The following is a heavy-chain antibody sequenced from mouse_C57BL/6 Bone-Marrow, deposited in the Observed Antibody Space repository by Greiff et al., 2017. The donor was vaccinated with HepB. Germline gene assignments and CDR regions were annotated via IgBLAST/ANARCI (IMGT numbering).Heavy chain of an antibody. CDR3: ARTYYYGSSY. D-gene: IGHD1-1*01. V-gene: IGHV5-17*01. CDR1: GFTFSDYG. J-gene: IGHJ2*01. CDR2: ISSGSSTI. Sequence: EVQVVESGGGLVKPGGSLKLSCAASGFTFSDYGMHWVRQAPEKGLEWVAYISSGSSTIYYADTVKGRFTISRDNAKNTLFLQMTSLRSEDTAMYYCARTYYYGSSYWGQGTTLTVSS.